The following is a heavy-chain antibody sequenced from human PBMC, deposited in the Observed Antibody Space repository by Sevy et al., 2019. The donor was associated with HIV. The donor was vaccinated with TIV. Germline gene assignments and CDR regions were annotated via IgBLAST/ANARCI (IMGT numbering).Heavy chain of an antibody. D-gene: IGHD6-13*01. V-gene: IGHV1-69*06. CDR3: ASGGLGAAAGVNWFDP. Sequence: ASVKVSCKASGGTFSSYAISWVRQAPGQGLEWMGGIIRVFGTANYEQKFQGRVTITADKSTSTAYMELSSLRSEETAVYYCASGGLGAAAGVNWFDPWGQGTLVTVSS. J-gene: IGHJ5*02. CDR2: IIRVFGTA. CDR1: GGTFSSYA.